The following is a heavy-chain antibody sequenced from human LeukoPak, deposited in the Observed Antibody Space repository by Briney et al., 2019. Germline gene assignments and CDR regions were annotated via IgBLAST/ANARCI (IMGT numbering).Heavy chain of an antibody. CDR3: AKAAYCSGGSCYGDYYYYYYMDV. CDR2: IRHDESDK. J-gene: IGHJ6*03. D-gene: IGHD2-15*01. CDR1: GFTFRSYN. Sequence: GGSLRLSCAASGFTFRSYNMHWVRQAPGKGLEWVAFIRHDESDKYYADSLKGRFTISRDNSKNTLYLQMNSLRAEDTAVYYCAKAAYCSGGSCYGDYYYYYYMDVWGKGTTVTVSS. V-gene: IGHV3-30*02.